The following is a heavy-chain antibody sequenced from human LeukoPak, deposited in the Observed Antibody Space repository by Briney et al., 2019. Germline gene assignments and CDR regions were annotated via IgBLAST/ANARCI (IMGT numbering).Heavy chain of an antibody. CDR1: GFTFSSYA. D-gene: IGHD6-19*01. V-gene: IGHV3-64D*09. CDR3: VKDGMAVAGTAPLDR. Sequence: GGSLRLSCSASGFTFSSYAMHWVRQAPGKGLEYVSAISSSGDSTYYADSVKGRFTVSRDNSKNTLYLQMSSLRPEDAAVYYCVKDGMAVAGTAPLDRWGQGILVTVSS. J-gene: IGHJ5*02. CDR2: ISSSGDST.